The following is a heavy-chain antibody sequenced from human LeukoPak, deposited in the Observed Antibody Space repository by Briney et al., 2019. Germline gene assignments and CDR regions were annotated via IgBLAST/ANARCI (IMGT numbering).Heavy chain of an antibody. CDR3: ARAFGGVVDY. J-gene: IGHJ4*02. Sequence: SETLSLTCNVSGGSISTTSNSWGWAWIRQRPGKGLEWIGSIYYGGSPYYNSSLKSRVTISVDTSKNHFSLKVASVTAADTAVYYCARAFGGVVDYWGQGTLVTVSS. CDR1: GGSISTTSNS. V-gene: IGHV4-39*02. CDR2: IYYGGSP. D-gene: IGHD3-16*01.